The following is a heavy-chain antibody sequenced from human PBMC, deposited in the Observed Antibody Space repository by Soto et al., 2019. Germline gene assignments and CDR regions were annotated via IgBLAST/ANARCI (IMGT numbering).Heavy chain of an antibody. D-gene: IGHD4-4*01. CDR2: IYPNGGST. CDR1: GYTFTNYY. J-gene: IGHJ3*01. Sequence: QVQLVQSGAEVKKPGASVRVSCKASGYTFTNYYIDWVRQAPGQGLEWMGIIYPNGGSTTYVQKLQGRVTMTRATTTSTIHMVLSSLTSEETAVYYCATATWTTVTNRLKDVFDVWGHGKMVTVSS. CDR3: ATATWTTVTNRLKDVFDV. V-gene: IGHV1-46*03.